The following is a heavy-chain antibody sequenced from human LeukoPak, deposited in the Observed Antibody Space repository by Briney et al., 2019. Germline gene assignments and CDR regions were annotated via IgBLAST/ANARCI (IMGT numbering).Heavy chain of an antibody. Sequence: GGSLRLSCAASGFTFSSYEMNWVRQAPGKGLEWVSYISSSGSTIYYADSVKGRFTISRDNAKNSLYLQMNSLRAEDTAVYYCARATTYYYDSSGYNGDYWGQGTLVTVSS. CDR2: ISSSGSTI. CDR3: ARATTYYYDSSGYNGDY. CDR1: GFTFSSYE. V-gene: IGHV3-48*03. J-gene: IGHJ4*02. D-gene: IGHD3-22*01.